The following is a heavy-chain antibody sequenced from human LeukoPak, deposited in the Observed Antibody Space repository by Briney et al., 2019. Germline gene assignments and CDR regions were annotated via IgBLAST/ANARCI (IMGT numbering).Heavy chain of an antibody. CDR2: ISSSSSYI. D-gene: IGHD6-6*01. J-gene: IGHJ4*02. Sequence: GGSLRLSCAASGFTLSSYSMNWVRQAPGKGLEWVSSISSSSSYIYYADSVKGRFTISRDNAKNSLYLQMNSLRAEDTAVYYCASLVPPWYYFDYWGQGTLVTVSS. V-gene: IGHV3-21*01. CDR3: ASLVPPWYYFDY. CDR1: GFTLSSYS.